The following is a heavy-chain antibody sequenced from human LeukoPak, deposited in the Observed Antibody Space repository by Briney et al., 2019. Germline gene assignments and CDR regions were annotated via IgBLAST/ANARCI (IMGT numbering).Heavy chain of an antibody. Sequence: PGGSLRLSCAASGFTFSSYSMNWVRQAPGKGLEWVSSISSSSSYIYYTDSVKGRFTISRDNAKNSLYLQMNSLRAEDTAVYYCASPAYSSSWYSNDYWGQGTLVTVSS. D-gene: IGHD6-13*01. CDR1: GFTFSSYS. CDR3: ASPAYSSSWYSNDY. V-gene: IGHV3-21*01. J-gene: IGHJ4*02. CDR2: ISSSSSYI.